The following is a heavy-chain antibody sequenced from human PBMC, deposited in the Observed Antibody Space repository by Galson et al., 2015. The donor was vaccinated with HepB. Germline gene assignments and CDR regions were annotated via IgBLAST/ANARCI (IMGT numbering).Heavy chain of an antibody. CDR2: ISSGSSYI. D-gene: IGHD6-13*01. V-gene: IGHV3-21*01. CDR3: ARSAGYSSSWYNSRSSAFDI. Sequence: SLRLSCAASGFTFSSYSMNWVRQAPGKGLEWVSSISSGSSYIYYADSVKGRFTISRDNAKNSLYLQMNSLRAEDTAVYYCARSAGYSSSWYNSRSSAFDIWGQGTMVTVSS. J-gene: IGHJ3*02. CDR1: GFTFSSYS.